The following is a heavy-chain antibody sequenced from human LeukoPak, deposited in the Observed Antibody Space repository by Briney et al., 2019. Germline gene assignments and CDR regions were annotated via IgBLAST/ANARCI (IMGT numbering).Heavy chain of an antibody. D-gene: IGHD1-26*01. J-gene: IGHJ4*02. V-gene: IGHV3-11*04. Sequence: PGGSLRLSCAASGFIFSDYYVSWIRQAPGKGLEWLSYMSIDGSSRYYADSVKGRFTISRDNAKNSLYLQMNSLRVEDTAVYYCARGAMKTNYYHDYFDYWGQGTLVTVSS. CDR1: GFIFSDYY. CDR2: MSIDGSSR. CDR3: ARGAMKTNYYHDYFDY.